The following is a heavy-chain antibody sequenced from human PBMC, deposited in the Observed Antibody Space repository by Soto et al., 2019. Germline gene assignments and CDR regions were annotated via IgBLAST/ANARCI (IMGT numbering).Heavy chain of an antibody. J-gene: IGHJ4*02. V-gene: IGHV1-18*01. D-gene: IGHD3-10*01. CDR1: GYTFTSYG. CDR2: ISAYNGNT. Sequence: QVQLVQSGAEVKKPGASVKVSCKASGYTFTSYGISWVRQAPGQGLVWMGWISAYNGNTNYAQKLQGRVTMTTDTSTSTAYMELRSLKSDDTAVYYCARLRYYYGSGSYYDSGYWGQGTLVTVPS. CDR3: ARLRYYYGSGSYYDSGY.